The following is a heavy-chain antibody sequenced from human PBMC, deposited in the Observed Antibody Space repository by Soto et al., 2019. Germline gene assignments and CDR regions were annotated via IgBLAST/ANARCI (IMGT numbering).Heavy chain of an antibody. CDR1: GGSISSYY. V-gene: IGHV4-59*01. CDR2: IYYSGST. Sequence: SETLSLTCTVSGGSISSYYWSWIRQPPGKGLEWIGYIYYSGSTNYNPSLKSRVTISVDTSKNQFSLNLSSVTAADTAVYYCAREAAARIYYYYYGMDVWGQGTTVTVSS. J-gene: IGHJ6*02. CDR3: AREAAARIYYYYYGMDV. D-gene: IGHD6-13*01.